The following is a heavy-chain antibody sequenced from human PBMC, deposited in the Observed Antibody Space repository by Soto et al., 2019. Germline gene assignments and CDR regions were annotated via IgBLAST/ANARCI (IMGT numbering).Heavy chain of an antibody. V-gene: IGHV5-10-1*01. Sequence: GASLKISCEGSGYRFISYWISWVRQMPGKGLVWMGRIDPSDSYTNYSPSFQGHVTISADKSISTAYLQWSSLKASDTAMYYCARDIAVAGTPYYYYYGMDVWGQGTTVTVS. CDR1: GYRFISYW. CDR3: ARDIAVAGTPYYYYYGMDV. CDR2: IDPSDSYT. J-gene: IGHJ6*02. D-gene: IGHD6-19*01.